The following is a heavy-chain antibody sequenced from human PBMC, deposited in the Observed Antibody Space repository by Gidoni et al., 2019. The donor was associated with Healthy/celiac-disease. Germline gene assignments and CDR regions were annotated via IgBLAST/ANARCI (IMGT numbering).Heavy chain of an antibody. CDR1: GFTFSSYA. CDR3: AKDEHFWSVLHHSDY. J-gene: IGHJ4*02. V-gene: IGHV3-23*01. D-gene: IGHD3-3*02. CDR2: ISGSGGST. Sequence: EVQLLESGGGLVQPGGSLSLSCAASGFTFSSYAMSWVRQAPGKGLEWVSAISGSGGSTYYADSVKGRFTISRDNSKNTLYLQMNSLRAEDTAVYYCAKDEHFWSVLHHSDYWGQGTLVTVSS.